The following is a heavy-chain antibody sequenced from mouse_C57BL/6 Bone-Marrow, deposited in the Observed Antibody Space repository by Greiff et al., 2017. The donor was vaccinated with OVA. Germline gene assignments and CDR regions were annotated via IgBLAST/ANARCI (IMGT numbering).Heavy chain of an antibody. CDR2: INPGDGYT. J-gene: IGHJ4*01. D-gene: IGHD2-4*01. Sequence: VKLVESGPELVKPGASVKISCKASGYAFSSSWMNWVKQRPGKGLEWIGRINPGDGYTYYTGKFKGKATLTADKSSSTAYMQLSSLTSEDDAVYFCAGGDYGYAMDYWGQGTSVTVSS. CDR1: GYAFSSSW. CDR3: AGGDYGYAMDY. V-gene: IGHV1-82*01.